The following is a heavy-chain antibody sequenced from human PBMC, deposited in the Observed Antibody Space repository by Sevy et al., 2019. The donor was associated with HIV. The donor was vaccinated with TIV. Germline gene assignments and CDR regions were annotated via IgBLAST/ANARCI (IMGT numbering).Heavy chain of an antibody. CDR1: GGSFSGYF. J-gene: IGHJ6*02. D-gene: IGHD3-9*01. V-gene: IGHV4-34*01. CDR3: AGEGGDYDILTGYSPRYGMDV. CDR2: INHSGST. Sequence: SETLSLTCVVYGGSFSGYFWSWIRQSPGKGLEWIGEINHSGSTNYNPSLKSRVTISVDTSKNQFSLKLSSVTAADTAVYYCAGEGGDYDILTGYSPRYGMDVWGQGTTVTVSS.